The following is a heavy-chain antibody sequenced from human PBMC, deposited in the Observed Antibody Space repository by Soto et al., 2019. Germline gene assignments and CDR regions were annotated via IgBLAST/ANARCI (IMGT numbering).Heavy chain of an antibody. Sequence: GGSLRLSCAASGFTFRMYAMSWVRQAPGKGLEWVSTISGNGGTSYADFVRGRFTISRDNSKNTLYLQMNSLRAEDTATYYCAKDAPGSGWLSDYWGQGTRVTVSS. CDR3: AKDAPGSGWLSDY. CDR1: GFTFRMYA. J-gene: IGHJ4*02. CDR2: ISGNGGT. D-gene: IGHD3-22*01. V-gene: IGHV3-23*01.